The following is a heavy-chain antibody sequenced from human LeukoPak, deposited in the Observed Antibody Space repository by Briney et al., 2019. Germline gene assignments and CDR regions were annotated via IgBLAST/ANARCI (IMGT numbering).Heavy chain of an antibody. CDR3: ARDCSGGSCYPDY. J-gene: IGHJ4*02. CDR1: GYTFTGYY. D-gene: IGHD2-15*01. Sequence: ASVKVSCKASGYTFTGYYMHWVRQAPGQGLEWMGWISPNSGGTNYAQKFQGRVTMTRDTSISTAYMELSRLRSDDTAVYYCARDCSGGSCYPDYWGQGTLVTVSS. V-gene: IGHV1-2*02. CDR2: ISPNSGGT.